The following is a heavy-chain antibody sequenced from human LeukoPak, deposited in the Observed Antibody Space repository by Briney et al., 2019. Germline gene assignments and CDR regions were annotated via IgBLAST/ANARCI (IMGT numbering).Heavy chain of an antibody. CDR3: AKDQGSTKPYYFDY. J-gene: IGHJ4*02. V-gene: IGHV3-66*03. CDR1: GFTVSSNS. Sequence: GGSLRLSCTVSGFTVSSNSMSWVRQAPGKGLEWVSFIYSDNTHYSDSVKGRFTISRDNSKNTLYLQMNSLRAEDTAVYYCAKDQGSTKPYYFDYWGQGTLVTVSS. CDR2: IYSDNT.